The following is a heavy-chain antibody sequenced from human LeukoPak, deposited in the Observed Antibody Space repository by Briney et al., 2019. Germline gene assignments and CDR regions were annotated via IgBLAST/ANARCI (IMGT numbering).Heavy chain of an antibody. CDR1: GLTVSNTY. D-gene: IGHD5-12*01. J-gene: IGHJ4*02. Sequence: GGSLRLSCAASGLTVSNTYMSWVRQAPGKGLEWVSVIYSDRNTYYADSVKGRFTISRDNSKNTLYLEMNSLRAEDTAVYYCATDTSGYHNGWGQGTLVTVSS. V-gene: IGHV3-53*01. CDR3: ATDTSGYHNG. CDR2: IYSDRNT.